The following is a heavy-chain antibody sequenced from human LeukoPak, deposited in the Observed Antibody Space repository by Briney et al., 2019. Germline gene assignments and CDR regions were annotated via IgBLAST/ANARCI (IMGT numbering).Heavy chain of an antibody. CDR1: GVTFRDYG. J-gene: IGHJ4*02. CDR2: IYDDGTTQ. Sequence: SGRSLRLSCAASGVTFRDYGMHWVRQAPGKGLEWVAVIYDDGTTQHYADSVKGRFTISRDNSKNTLWLQMNSLRAEDTAVYYCVKDVLRFLTWSGGYDYWGQGSLVTVSS. V-gene: IGHV3-33*06. D-gene: IGHD3-3*01. CDR3: VKDVLRFLTWSGGYDY.